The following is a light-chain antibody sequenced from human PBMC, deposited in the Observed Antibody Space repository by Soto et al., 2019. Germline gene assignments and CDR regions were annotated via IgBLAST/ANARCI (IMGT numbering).Light chain of an antibody. Sequence: EIQMTQSPSSLYSSLGDRVTITFLASQSISIYLNWYQQKPGKAPKLLIYDASSLQSGVPSRFSGSGSGTDFTLTISSLQPEDFATYYCQQSYSTPRTFGQGTKVDIK. CDR3: QQSYSTPRT. CDR1: QSISIY. J-gene: IGKJ1*01. V-gene: IGKV1-39*01. CDR2: DAS.